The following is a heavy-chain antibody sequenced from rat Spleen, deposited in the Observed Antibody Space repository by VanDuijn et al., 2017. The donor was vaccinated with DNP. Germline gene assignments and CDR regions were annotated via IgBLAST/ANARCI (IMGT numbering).Heavy chain of an antibody. Sequence: EVQLQESGPGLVKPSQSLSLTCSVTGYSITSSYRWNWIRKFPGNKLEWMGYINSAGSTNYNPSLKSRISITRDTSKNQFFLQVNSVTTEDTATYYCARQGVAPDYWGQGVMVTVSS. CDR1: GYSITSSYR. V-gene: IGHV3-3*01. CDR3: ARQGVAPDY. D-gene: IGHD1-3*01. CDR2: INSAGST. J-gene: IGHJ2*01.